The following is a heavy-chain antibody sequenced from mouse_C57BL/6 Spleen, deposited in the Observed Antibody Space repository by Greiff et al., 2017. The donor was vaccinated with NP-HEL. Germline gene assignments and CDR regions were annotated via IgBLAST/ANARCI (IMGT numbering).Heavy chain of an antibody. V-gene: IGHV1-85*01. CDR3: ARSGDGYPGAMDY. J-gene: IGHJ4*01. CDR1: GYTFTSYD. D-gene: IGHD2-3*01. Sequence: VQLQQSGPELVKPGASVKLSCKASGYTFTSYDINWVKQRPGQGLGWIGWIYPRDGSPKYNEKFKGKAPLTVDTSSSTAYMELHSLTSEDSAVYFCARSGDGYPGAMDYWGQGTSVTVSS. CDR2: IYPRDGSP.